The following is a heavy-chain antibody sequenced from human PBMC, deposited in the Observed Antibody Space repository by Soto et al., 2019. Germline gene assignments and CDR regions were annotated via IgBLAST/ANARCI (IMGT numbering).Heavy chain of an antibody. D-gene: IGHD6-19*01. CDR1: GFTFRSHY. CDR2: RKQDGSDK. CDR3: ARAAAVAGTLGDC. J-gene: IGHJ4*02. Sequence: EVQLVESGGGLVQPGGSLRLSCAASGFTFRSHYMSWVRQAPGKGLEWVANRKQDGSDKYYVDSVKGRFTITSDNAENSLYLQMNSLRAEDTALYSCARAAAVAGTLGDCWGQGTLVTVAS. V-gene: IGHV3-7*04.